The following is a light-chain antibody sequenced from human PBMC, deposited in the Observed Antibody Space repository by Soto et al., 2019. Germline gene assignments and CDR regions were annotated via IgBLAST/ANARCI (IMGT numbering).Light chain of an antibody. J-gene: IGLJ2*01. Sequence: QSALTQPASVSGSPGQSITIPCTGTSSDIGTYDLVSWYQHHPGKAPKLMIYEVNQRPSGVSNRFSASKSGNTASLTISGLQAEDEADYYCCSYAGSSIFVVFGGGTKLTVL. CDR3: CSYAGSSIFVV. CDR1: SSDIGTYDL. V-gene: IGLV2-23*02. CDR2: EVN.